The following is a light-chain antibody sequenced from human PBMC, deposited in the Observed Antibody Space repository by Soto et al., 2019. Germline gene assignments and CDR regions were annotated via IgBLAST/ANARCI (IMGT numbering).Light chain of an antibody. CDR2: DAS. V-gene: IGKV1-5*01. CDR3: QHYNTYSST. Sequence: DIQMTQSPSTLSASVGDGVTITCRASQSIGNWLAWYQQKPGKAPNLLIYDASSLEGGVPSRLSGSGSGTEFTLTISSLQPDDFATYYCQHYNTYSSTFGQGTKVDIK. J-gene: IGKJ1*01. CDR1: QSIGNW.